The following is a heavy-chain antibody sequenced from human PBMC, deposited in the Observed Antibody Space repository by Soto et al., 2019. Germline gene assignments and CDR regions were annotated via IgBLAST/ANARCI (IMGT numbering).Heavy chain of an antibody. CDR2: IYYSGST. CDR1: GGSVSSGSYY. V-gene: IGHV4-61*01. D-gene: IGHD6-13*01. J-gene: IGHJ4*02. CDR3: AGSGPKAGGYIAAAGVFDY. Sequence: PSETLSLTCTVSGGSVSSGSYYWSWIRQPPGKGLEWIGYIYYSGSTNYNPSLKSRVTISVDTSKNQFSLKLSSVTAADTAVYYCAGSGPKAGGYIAAAGVFDYWGQGTLVTVSS.